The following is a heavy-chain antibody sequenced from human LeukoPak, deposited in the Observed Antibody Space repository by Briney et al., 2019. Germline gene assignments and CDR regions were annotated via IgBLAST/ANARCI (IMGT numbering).Heavy chain of an antibody. V-gene: IGHV1-2*02. D-gene: IGHD6-19*01. CDR3: ARVRMAVGSVSFYYYGMDV. CDR1: GYTFTGHY. Sequence: ASMKVSCKASGYTFTGHYMHWVRQAPGQGPEWLGWINPNSGGTIYAQNFQGRVTMTRDTSISTAYMELSRLRSDDTAVYYCARVRMAVGSVSFYYYGMDVWGQGTTVTVSS. CDR2: INPNSGGT. J-gene: IGHJ6*02.